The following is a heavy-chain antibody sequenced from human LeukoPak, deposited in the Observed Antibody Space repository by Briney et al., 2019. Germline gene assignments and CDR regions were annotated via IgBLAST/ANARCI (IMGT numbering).Heavy chain of an antibody. CDR1: SGSFSGYY. Sequence: SETLSLTCAVYSGSFSGYYWSWIRQSPGKGLEWIGEINHSGSTNYNPSLKSRVTMSVDTSKNQFSLNLNSVTAADTAVYYCARRRYSGSSQHFDYWGQGTLVTVSS. J-gene: IGHJ4*02. V-gene: IGHV4-34*01. D-gene: IGHD1-26*01. CDR3: ARRRYSGSSQHFDY. CDR2: INHSGST.